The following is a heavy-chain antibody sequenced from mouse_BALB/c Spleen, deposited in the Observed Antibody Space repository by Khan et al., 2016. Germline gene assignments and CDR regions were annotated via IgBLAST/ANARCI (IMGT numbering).Heavy chain of an antibody. D-gene: IGHD2-1*01. V-gene: IGHV9-2-1*01. Sequence: QIQLVQSGPELKKPGETVKISCKASGYTFTDYSMHWVKQAPGKGLKWMGWINTETGEPTYADDFKGRFAFSLETSASTAYLQISNLKNEDTATYFCARYGKGTWFAYWGQGTLVTVSA. CDR3: ARYGKGTWFAY. CDR1: GYTFTDYS. J-gene: IGHJ3*01. CDR2: INTETGEP.